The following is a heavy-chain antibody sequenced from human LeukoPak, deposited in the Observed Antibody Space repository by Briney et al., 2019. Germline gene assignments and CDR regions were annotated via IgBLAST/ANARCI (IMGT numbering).Heavy chain of an antibody. V-gene: IGHV3-9*01. J-gene: IGHJ3*02. CDR3: AKDIWDLGRRAFDI. CDR1: GFTFDDYA. Sequence: GGSLRLSCAASGFTFDDYAMHWVRQAPGKDLEWVSGISWNSGSIGYADSVKGRFTISRDNAKNSLYLQMNSLRAEDTALYYCAKDIWDLGRRAFDIWGQGTMVTVSS. D-gene: IGHD1-26*01. CDR2: ISWNSGSI.